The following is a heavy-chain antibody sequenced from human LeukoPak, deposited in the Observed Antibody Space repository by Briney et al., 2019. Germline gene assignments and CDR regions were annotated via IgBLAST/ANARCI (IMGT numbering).Heavy chain of an antibody. CDR3: ARVKGGYPNWFDP. CDR2: VYYTGST. J-gene: IGHJ5*02. D-gene: IGHD5-18*01. V-gene: IGHV4-59*08. CDR1: GGSFSGYY. Sequence: SETLSLTCAVYGGSFSGYYWSWVRQPPGKGLEWIGFVYYTGSTNYSPSLKSRVTISVDTSKNQFSLKLRSVTAADTAVYYCARVKGGYPNWFDPWGQGTLVTVSS.